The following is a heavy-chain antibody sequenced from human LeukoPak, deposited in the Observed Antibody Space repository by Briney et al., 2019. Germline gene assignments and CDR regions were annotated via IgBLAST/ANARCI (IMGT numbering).Heavy chain of an antibody. CDR3: ARRHTAMGRLFDP. J-gene: IGHJ5*02. V-gene: IGHV4-34*01. Sequence: SETLSLTCAVYGGSFSCYYWSWIRQPPGKGLEWIGEINHSGSTNYNPSLKSRVTISVDTSKNQFSLKLSSVTAADTAVYYCARRHTAMGRLFDPWGQGTLVTVSS. D-gene: IGHD5-18*01. CDR1: GGSFSCYY. CDR2: INHSGST.